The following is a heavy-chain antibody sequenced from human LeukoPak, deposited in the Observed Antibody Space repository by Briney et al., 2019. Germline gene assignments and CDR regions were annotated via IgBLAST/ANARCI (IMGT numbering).Heavy chain of an antibody. CDR1: GYSFTSYW. Sequence: GESLKISCKGSGYSFTSYWIGWVRQMPGKGLEWMGIIYPGDSDTRYSPSFQGQVTISADKSISTAYLQWSSLKASDTAMYYCARSYDDSSGYGDAFDIWGQGTMVTVSS. V-gene: IGHV5-51*01. CDR2: IYPGDSDT. CDR3: ARSYDDSSGYGDAFDI. J-gene: IGHJ3*02. D-gene: IGHD3-22*01.